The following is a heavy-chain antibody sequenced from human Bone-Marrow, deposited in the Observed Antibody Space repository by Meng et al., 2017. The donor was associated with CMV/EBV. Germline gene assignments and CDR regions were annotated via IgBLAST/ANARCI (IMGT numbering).Heavy chain of an antibody. J-gene: IGHJ4*02. V-gene: IGHV3-74*01. CDR3: ARGGRYCSTMSCLDLGN. D-gene: IGHD2-2*01. Sequence: GESLKISCAASGFTFSPYWMHWVRQAPGKGLEWVSRINSDGTSTSYADSVKGRLTIYRDNAKNTAYLQMDSLRVEDTAVYYCARGGRYCSTMSCLDLGNWGQGTLVTVSS. CDR1: GFTFSPYW. CDR2: INSDGTST.